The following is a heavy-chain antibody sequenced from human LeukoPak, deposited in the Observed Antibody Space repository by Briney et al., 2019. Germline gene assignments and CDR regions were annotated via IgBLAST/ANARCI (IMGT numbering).Heavy chain of an antibody. CDR3: ARDSRTSIAAAGTAYYYYMDV. CDR1: GFTYSDYY. Sequence: GGSLRLXCAASGFTYSDYYMSWIRQAPGKGLEWVPYISSSGSTIYYADSVKGRFTISRDNAKNSLYLQMNSLRAEDTAVYYCARDSRTSIAAAGTAYYYYMDVWGKGTTVTVSS. D-gene: IGHD6-13*01. J-gene: IGHJ6*03. CDR2: ISSSGSTI. V-gene: IGHV3-11*04.